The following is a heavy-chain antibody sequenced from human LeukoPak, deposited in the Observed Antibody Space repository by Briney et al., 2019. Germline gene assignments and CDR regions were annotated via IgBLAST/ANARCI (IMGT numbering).Heavy chain of an antibody. Sequence: KPSETLSLTCTVSDDSITIYYWGWIRQPPGKGLEWIGSIYYSGSTYYNPSLKSRVTISVDTSKNQFSLKLSSVTAADTAVYYCARGSGSYFYWGQGTLVTVSS. J-gene: IGHJ4*02. D-gene: IGHD1-26*01. CDR1: DDSITIYY. V-gene: IGHV4-39*01. CDR3: ARGSGSYFY. CDR2: IYYSGST.